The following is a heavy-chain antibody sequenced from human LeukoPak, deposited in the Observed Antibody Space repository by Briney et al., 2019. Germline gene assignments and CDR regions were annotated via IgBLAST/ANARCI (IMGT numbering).Heavy chain of an antibody. J-gene: IGHJ4*02. CDR1: GFTFRDFW. D-gene: IGHD3-22*01. V-gene: IGHV3-7*01. CDR2: INQDGSEK. CDR3: AEVNTD. Sequence: GGSLRLSCEVSGFTFRDFWMNWVRQAPGKGLEWVANINQDGSEKYYVDSVKGRFTISRDNAKNSLYLQMNSLRAEDTAVYYCAEVNTDWGQGTLVTVSS.